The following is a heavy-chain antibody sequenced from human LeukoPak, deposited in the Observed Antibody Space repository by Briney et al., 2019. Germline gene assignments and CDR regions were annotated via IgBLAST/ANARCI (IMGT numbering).Heavy chain of an antibody. V-gene: IGHV4-34*01. J-gene: IGHJ6*03. CDR3: ASYSSSRPYYYYYYMDV. CDR2: VNESGST. CDR1: GASFGEFY. D-gene: IGHD6-6*01. Sequence: PSETLSLTCAVYGASFGEFYWSWVRQTPGKGLEWIGEVNESGSTNYNPSLKSRVTIAVDTSKNQFSLRLRSVTAADTAVYYCASYSSSRPYYYYYYMDVWGKGTTVTISS.